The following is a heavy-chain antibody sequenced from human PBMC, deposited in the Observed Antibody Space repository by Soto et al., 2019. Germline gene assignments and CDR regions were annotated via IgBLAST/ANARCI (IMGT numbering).Heavy chain of an antibody. CDR2: MYHSGST. J-gene: IGHJ5*02. CDR3: ARVWFGESSWFDP. V-gene: IGHV4-30-2*01. CDR1: GGSISSGGYS. Sequence: LSLTCAVSGGSISSGGYSWSWIRQPPGKGLEWIGYMYHSGSTYYNPSLKSRVTISIDRSKNQFSLNLSSVTAADTAVYYCARVWFGESSWFDPWGQGTLVTVSS. D-gene: IGHD3-10*01.